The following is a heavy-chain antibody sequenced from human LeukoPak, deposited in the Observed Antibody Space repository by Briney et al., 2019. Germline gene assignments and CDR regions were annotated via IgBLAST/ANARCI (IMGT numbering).Heavy chain of an antibody. CDR2: FIPIFGTA. Sequence: GASVKVSCKASVGTFSSYAISWVRQAPGQGLEWMGGFIPIFGTANYAQKFQGRVTITADESTSTAYMELSSLRSEDTAVYYCARVAKRGYSYGYRGFDYWGQGTLVTVSS. V-gene: IGHV1-69*13. CDR1: VGTFSSYA. J-gene: IGHJ4*02. CDR3: ARVAKRGYSYGYRGFDY. D-gene: IGHD5-18*01.